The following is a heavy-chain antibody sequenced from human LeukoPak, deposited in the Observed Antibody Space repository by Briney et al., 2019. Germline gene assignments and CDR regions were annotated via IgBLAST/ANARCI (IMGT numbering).Heavy chain of an antibody. D-gene: IGHD3-9*01. J-gene: IGHJ4*02. CDR3: AGGDDILTGYALFDY. CDR2: ISYDGSNK. V-gene: IGHV3-30-3*01. CDR1: GFTFSSYA. Sequence: GGSLRLSCAASGFTFSSYAMHWVRQAPGKGLEWVSVISYDGSNKYYADSVKGRFTISRDNSKTTLYLQMNSLRAEDTAVYYCAGGDDILTGYALFDYWGQGTLVSVSS.